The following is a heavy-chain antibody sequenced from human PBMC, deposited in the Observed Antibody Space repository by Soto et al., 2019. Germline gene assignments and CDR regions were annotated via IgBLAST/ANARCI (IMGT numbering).Heavy chain of an antibody. CDR2: FLASGGNT. V-gene: IGHV1-46*01. D-gene: IGHD3-3*02. J-gene: IGHJ4*02. CDR1: GYSVFSYY. Sequence: ASVKVSCKASGYSVFSYYIHWVRQAPGQGLEWMGRFLASGGNTDYAQRFRGRVSMTRDTSSTNTVSLELTSLTSDDTAVYYCARGGATIFGVIDFWGQGTRVTVSS. CDR3: ARGGATIFGVIDF.